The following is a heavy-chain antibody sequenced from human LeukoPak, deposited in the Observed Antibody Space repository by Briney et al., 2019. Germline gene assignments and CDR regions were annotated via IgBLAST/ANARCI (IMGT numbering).Heavy chain of an antibody. CDR1: GFTFSSYV. CDR3: ARDRATMIVSGAFDI. Sequence: GGSLRLSCAASGFTFSSYVMSWVRQAPGKGLEWVSIILGSGASTYYADSVKGRFTISRDNSKNTLYLQMNSLRAEDTAVYYCARDRATMIVSGAFDIWGQGTMVTVSS. J-gene: IGHJ3*02. D-gene: IGHD3-22*01. V-gene: IGHV3-23*01. CDR2: ILGSGAST.